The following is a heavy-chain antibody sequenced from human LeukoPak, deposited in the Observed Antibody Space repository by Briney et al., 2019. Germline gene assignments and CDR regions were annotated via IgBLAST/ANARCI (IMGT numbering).Heavy chain of an antibody. J-gene: IGHJ4*02. Sequence: GGSQRLSCAASGFTFNSYSMNWVRQAPGKGLEWVSSISSSSSYIYYADSVKGRFTISRDNAKNSLYLQMNSLRAEDTAVYYCARDLVDTAMVAYYFDYWGQGTLVTVSS. CDR2: ISSSSSYI. D-gene: IGHD5-18*01. CDR1: GFTFNSYS. V-gene: IGHV3-21*01. CDR3: ARDLVDTAMVAYYFDY.